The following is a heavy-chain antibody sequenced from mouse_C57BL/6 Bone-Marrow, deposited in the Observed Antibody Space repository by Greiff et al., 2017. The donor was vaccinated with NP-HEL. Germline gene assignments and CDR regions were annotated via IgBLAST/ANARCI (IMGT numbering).Heavy chain of an antibody. CDR3: ARRDSNYWFAY. V-gene: IGHV1-64*01. CDR2: IHPNSGST. Sequence: VQLQQPGAELVKPGASVKLSCKASGYTFTSYWMHWVKQRPGQGLEWIGMIHPNSGSTNYNEKFKSKATLTVDKSSSTAYMQLSSLTSEDSAVYYCARRDSNYWFAYWGQGTLVTVSA. D-gene: IGHD2-5*01. J-gene: IGHJ3*01. CDR1: GYTFTSYW.